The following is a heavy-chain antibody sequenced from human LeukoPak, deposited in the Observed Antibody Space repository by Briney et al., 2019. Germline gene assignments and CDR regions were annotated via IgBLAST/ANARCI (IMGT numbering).Heavy chain of an antibody. CDR2: IYHSGST. V-gene: IGHV4-59*12. CDR3: ASTERCSTTCPLDY. Sequence: PSETLSLTCTVSGGSISTYYWTWIRQPPGKGLEWIGYIYHSGSTNYNPSLKGRVTISVDTSKNQFSLKLNSVTAADTAVYYCASTERCSTTCPLDYWGQGTLVTVSS. D-gene: IGHD2-2*01. J-gene: IGHJ4*02. CDR1: GGSISTYY.